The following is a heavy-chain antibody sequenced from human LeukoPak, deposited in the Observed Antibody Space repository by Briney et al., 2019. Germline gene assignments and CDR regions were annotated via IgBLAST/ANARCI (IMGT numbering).Heavy chain of an antibody. V-gene: IGHV3-64*02. CDR1: GFSLSSYT. CDR2: LSRNGRYR. D-gene: IGHD1-26*01. CDR3: RGVGATKDY. J-gene: IGHJ4*02. Sequence: GESLRLSCAGTGFSLSSYTLQWVRQVPGKGLEYVSSLSRNGRYRYYADSVKGRFTISRDNSKNTTYLQMGSLRPEDKAVYYCRGVGATKDYWGQGTLVTVSS.